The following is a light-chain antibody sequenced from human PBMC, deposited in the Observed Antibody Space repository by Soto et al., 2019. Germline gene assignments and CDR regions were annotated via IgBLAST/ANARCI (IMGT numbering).Light chain of an antibody. V-gene: IGLV2-14*01. CDR3: SSYTSSSTEF. CDR2: DVN. Sequence: QSVLTQPASVSGSPGQSIAISCTGTSSDVGGYNYVSWYQQHPGKAPKLMIYDVNNRPSGVSNRFSGSKSGNTASLTISGLQAEDEADYYCSSYTSSSTEFFGTGTKVTVL. J-gene: IGLJ1*01. CDR1: SSDVGGYNY.